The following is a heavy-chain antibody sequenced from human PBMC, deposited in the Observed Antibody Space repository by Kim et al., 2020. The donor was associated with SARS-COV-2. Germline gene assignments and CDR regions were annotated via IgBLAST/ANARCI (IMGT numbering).Heavy chain of an antibody. CDR1: GGSISSYY. V-gene: IGHV4-59*08. CDR2: IYYSGST. Sequence: SETLSLTCTVSGGSISSYYWSWIRQPPGKGLEWIGYIYYSGSTNYNPSLKSRVTISVDTSKNQFSLKLSSVTAADTAVYYCARGVAVAGTVDYYYYGMDVWGQGTTVTVSS. J-gene: IGHJ6*02. CDR3: ARGVAVAGTVDYYYYGMDV. D-gene: IGHD6-19*01.